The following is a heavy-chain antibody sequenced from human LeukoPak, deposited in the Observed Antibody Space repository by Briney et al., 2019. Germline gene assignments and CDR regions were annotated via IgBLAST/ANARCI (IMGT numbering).Heavy chain of an antibody. Sequence: GGSLRLSCVASGLVFSNYGMHWVRQAPGKGLEWVAFIRYDGSNKYYADSVKGRFTISRDNSKNTLYLQMNSLRAEDTAVYYCAKDRYYDSSGYYYGDYWGQGTLVTVSS. D-gene: IGHD3-22*01. CDR2: IRYDGSNK. J-gene: IGHJ4*02. CDR3: AKDRYYDSSGYYYGDY. CDR1: GLVFSNYG. V-gene: IGHV3-30*02.